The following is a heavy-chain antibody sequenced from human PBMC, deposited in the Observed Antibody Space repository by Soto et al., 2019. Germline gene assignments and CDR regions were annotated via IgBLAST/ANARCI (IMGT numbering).Heavy chain of an antibody. CDR2: IYRSGST. J-gene: IGHJ6*02. CDR1: CGSIISGGYS. D-gene: IGHD3-3*01. Sequence: SETVSLTSAFSCGSIISGGYSWSWIRQPPGKGLEWIGYIYRSGSTYYNPSLKSRVTISVDRSKNQFSLKLSSVTAADTAVYYCARVGRFLEYMDVWGQGTTVTVSS. V-gene: IGHV4-30-2*01. CDR3: ARVGRFLEYMDV.